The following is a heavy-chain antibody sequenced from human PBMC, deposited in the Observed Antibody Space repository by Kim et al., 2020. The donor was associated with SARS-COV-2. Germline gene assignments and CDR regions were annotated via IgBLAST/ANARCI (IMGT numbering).Heavy chain of an antibody. D-gene: IGHD3-10*01. V-gene: IGHV1-8*01. Sequence: ASVKVSCKASGYTFTSYSINWVRQATGQGREWMGWVDPGSGNTGYAQRFQGRVSMTRNTSISTAYMELSGLSSDDAAVYYCARGRRGSGNYWGQGTLVTVSS. CDR3: ARGRRGSGNY. J-gene: IGHJ4*02. CDR1: GYTFTSYS. CDR2: VDPGSGNT.